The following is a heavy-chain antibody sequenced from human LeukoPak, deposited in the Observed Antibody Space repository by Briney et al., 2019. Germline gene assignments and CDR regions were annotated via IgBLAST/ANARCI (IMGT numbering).Heavy chain of an antibody. Sequence: ASVKVSCKASGYTFTSYYMHWVRQAPGQGLEWMGIINPSGGSTSYAQKFQGRVTMTRDTSTSTVYMELSSLRSEDTAVYYCASPTVPGEMATSLVDWGQGTLVTVSS. CDR2: INPSGGST. V-gene: IGHV1-46*01. J-gene: IGHJ4*02. CDR3: ASPTVPGEMATSLVD. CDR1: GYTFTSYY. D-gene: IGHD5-24*01.